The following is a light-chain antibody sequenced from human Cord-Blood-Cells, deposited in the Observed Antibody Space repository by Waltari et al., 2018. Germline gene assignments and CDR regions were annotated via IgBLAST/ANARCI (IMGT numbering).Light chain of an antibody. Sequence: EIVLTQSPGTLSLSPGESATLSCRASQSVSRSYLAWYQQKPGQAPRLLIYGASSRATGIPDRFSGSGSGTDFTLTISRLEPEDFAVYYCQQYGSSRTFGQGTKVEIK. V-gene: IGKV3-20*01. CDR2: GAS. J-gene: IGKJ1*01. CDR1: QSVSRSY. CDR3: QQYGSSRT.